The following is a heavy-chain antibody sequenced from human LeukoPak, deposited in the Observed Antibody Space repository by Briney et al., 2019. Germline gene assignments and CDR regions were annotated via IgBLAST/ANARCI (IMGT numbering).Heavy chain of an antibody. CDR1: GYTFTTYD. Sequence: GASVKVSCKASGYTFTTYDINWVRQATGQGLEWMGWMNPNSGNTGYAQKFQGRVTMTTNTSINTAYMELSSLRSGDTAIYYCARGIRRGYSWFDPWGQGTLVTVSS. CDR2: MNPNSGNT. CDR3: ARGIRRGYSWFDP. J-gene: IGHJ5*02. V-gene: IGHV1-8*01. D-gene: IGHD2-15*01.